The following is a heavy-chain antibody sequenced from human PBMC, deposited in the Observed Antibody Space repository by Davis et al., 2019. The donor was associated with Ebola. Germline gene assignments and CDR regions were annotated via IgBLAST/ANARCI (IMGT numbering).Heavy chain of an antibody. D-gene: IGHD2-21*02. J-gene: IGHJ4*02. Sequence: AASVKVSCKASGGTFSSYTITWVRQVPGQGLEWMGSIIPILGIADYAQKFQGRVTITADKSTSTASMELSSLRSEDTAVYYCARVAGTAIRAYYFDYWGQGTLVTVSS. CDR2: IIPILGIA. CDR3: ARVAGTAIRAYYFDY. CDR1: GGTFSSYT. V-gene: IGHV1-69*02.